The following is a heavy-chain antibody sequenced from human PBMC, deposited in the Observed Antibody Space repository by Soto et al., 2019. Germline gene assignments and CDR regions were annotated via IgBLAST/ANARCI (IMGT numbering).Heavy chain of an antibody. CDR3: ASGTSEDTFDI. Sequence: EVQLVESGGGLAQPGGSLRLSCAASGFTFSSYSMNWVRQAPGKGLEWVSYISSSSGTIYYGDSVKGRFTISRDNPKNSLYLQMNSLRAEDTAVYYCASGTSEDTFDIWGQGTMVTVSS. CDR2: ISSSSGTI. CDR1: GFTFSSYS. D-gene: IGHD6-13*01. V-gene: IGHV3-48*01. J-gene: IGHJ3*02.